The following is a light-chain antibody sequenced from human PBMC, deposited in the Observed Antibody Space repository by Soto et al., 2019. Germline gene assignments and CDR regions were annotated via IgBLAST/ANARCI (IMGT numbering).Light chain of an antibody. Sequence: IVMTQSPATLSVSPGQRAILSCRASKSVKNNFAWYQQKPGQAPRLLIYGSSTRATGIPARFSGSGFGAEFTHSISSLQSEDFAIYYCQQNNNWPPLTVGGGTKVEI. CDR3: QQNNNWPPLT. V-gene: IGKV3-15*01. CDR1: KSVKNN. J-gene: IGKJ4*01. CDR2: GSS.